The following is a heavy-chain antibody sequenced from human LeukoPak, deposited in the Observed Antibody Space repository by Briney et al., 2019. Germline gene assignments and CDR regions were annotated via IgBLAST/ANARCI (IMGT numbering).Heavy chain of an antibody. V-gene: IGHV4-39*01. CDR2: MYYSQTT. J-gene: IGHJ4*02. CDR3: VRPRGFSYGYFDY. D-gene: IGHD5-18*01. Sequence: SESLSLTCTVSGGSISSSSAYWGRIRQPPGKGLVWIGGMYYSQTTYYNPSLETRVTISAEKTKCLCSLTVGSVSATDTAVYFCVRPRGFSYGYFDYGGQDTLLTVPS. CDR1: GGSISSSSAY.